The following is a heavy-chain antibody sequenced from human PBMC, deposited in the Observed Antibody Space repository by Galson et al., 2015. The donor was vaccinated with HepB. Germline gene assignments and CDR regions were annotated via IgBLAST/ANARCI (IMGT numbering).Heavy chain of an antibody. CDR1: GYTFTGYY. CDR3: AREGTYDSSGYYFDY. J-gene: IGHJ4*02. V-gene: IGHV1-2*06. Sequence: SVKVSCKASGYTFTGYYMHWVRQAPGQGLEWMGRINPNSGGTNYAQKFQGRVTMTRDTSISTAYMEQSRLRSDDTAVYYCAREGTYDSSGYYFDYWGQGTLVTVSS. CDR2: INPNSGGT. D-gene: IGHD3-22*01.